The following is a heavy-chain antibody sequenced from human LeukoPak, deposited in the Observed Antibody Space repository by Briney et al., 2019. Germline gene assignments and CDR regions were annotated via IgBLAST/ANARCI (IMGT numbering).Heavy chain of an antibody. Sequence: KSSETLSLTCAVCGGSFSGYYWSWIRQPPGKGLEWIGEINHSGSTNYNPSLKSRVTISVDTSKNQFSLKLSSVTAAGTAVYYCARGYGSGSSVDYWGQGTLVTVSS. D-gene: IGHD3-10*01. J-gene: IGHJ4*02. CDR2: INHSGST. CDR3: ARGYGSGSSVDY. V-gene: IGHV4-34*01. CDR1: GGSFSGYY.